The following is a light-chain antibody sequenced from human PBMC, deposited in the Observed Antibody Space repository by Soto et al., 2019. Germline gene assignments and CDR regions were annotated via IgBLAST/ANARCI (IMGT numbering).Light chain of an antibody. J-gene: IGLJ1*01. CDR1: RPNIGSNY. CDR2: GNS. Sequence: QSVLTQPPSASGTPGQRVTISCSGSRPNIGSNYVYWYQQLPGTAPKLLLYGNSNRPSGVPDRFSGSKSGTSASLAITGLQAEDEADYYCQSYDSSLSAYVFGTGTKVTVL. V-gene: IGLV1-40*01. CDR3: QSYDSSLSAYV.